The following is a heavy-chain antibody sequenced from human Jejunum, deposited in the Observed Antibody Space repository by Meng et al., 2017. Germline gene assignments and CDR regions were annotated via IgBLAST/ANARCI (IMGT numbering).Heavy chain of an antibody. D-gene: IGHD2-2*01. V-gene: IGHV3-15*01. J-gene: IGHJ4*02. Sequence: GGSLRLSCAASGFSFSNAWMSWVRQAPGKGLEWVGRIKSKIDGGTSVYAAPVKGRFTISRDDSENTMLLQMNSLKTEDTAVYYCTTDPPRYCSSSSCYLDYWGQGTLVTVSS. CDR1: GFSFSNAW. CDR2: IKSKIDGGTS. CDR3: TTDPPRYCSSSSCYLDY.